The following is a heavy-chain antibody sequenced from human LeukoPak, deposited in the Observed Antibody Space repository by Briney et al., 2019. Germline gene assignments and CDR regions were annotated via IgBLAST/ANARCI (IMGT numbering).Heavy chain of an antibody. CDR1: GYVFTSYW. Sequence: GESLQISCKASGYVFTSYWIGWVRQMPGKGLEWMGIIYPGDSETRYSPSFRGQVTISVDKSISSAYLQWNSLKAADTAMYSCARSRGDYNVYWYFDLWGSGTLVTVSS. CDR3: ARSRGDYNVYWYFDL. J-gene: IGHJ2*01. V-gene: IGHV5-51*01. CDR2: IYPGDSET. D-gene: IGHD4-17*01.